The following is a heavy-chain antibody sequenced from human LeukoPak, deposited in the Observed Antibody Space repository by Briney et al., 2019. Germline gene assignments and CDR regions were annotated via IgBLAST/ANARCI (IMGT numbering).Heavy chain of an antibody. CDR2: ISSSSSYI. V-gene: IGHV3-21*01. CDR1: GFTFSSYS. J-gene: IGHJ4*02. Sequence: GGSLRLSCAASGFTFSSYSMNWVRQAPGKGLEWVSSISSSSSYIYYADSVKGRFTISRDNAKNSLYLQMNSLRAEDTAVYYCARDRYSYVYFDYWGKETLVTFS. CDR3: ARDRYSYVYFDY. D-gene: IGHD5-18*01.